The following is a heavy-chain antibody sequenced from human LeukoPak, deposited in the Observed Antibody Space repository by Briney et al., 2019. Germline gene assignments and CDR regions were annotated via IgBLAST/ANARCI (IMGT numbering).Heavy chain of an antibody. CDR1: GYTFTGYY. CDR3: ARDYYGSGTIGNWFDP. CDR2: INPNSGGT. Sequence: EASVKVSCKASGYTFTGYYMYWVRQAPGQGLEWMGWINPNSGGTNYAQKFQGRVTMTRDTSISTAYMELSRLRSDDTAVYYCARDYYGSGTIGNWFDPWGQGTLVTVSS. D-gene: IGHD3-10*01. J-gene: IGHJ5*02. V-gene: IGHV1-2*02.